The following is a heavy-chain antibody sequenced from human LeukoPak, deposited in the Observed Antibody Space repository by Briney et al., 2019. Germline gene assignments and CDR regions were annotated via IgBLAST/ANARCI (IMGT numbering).Heavy chain of an antibody. Sequence: PGGSLRLSCAAPGFTFSSYGMSWVRQAPGKGLEWVSAIGGSGGSTYYADSVKGRFTISRDTSKNMVFLQMNSLRVEDTAVYYCARGIDYWGRGTLVTVSS. CDR1: GFTFSSYG. J-gene: IGHJ4*02. CDR2: IGGSGGST. V-gene: IGHV3-23*01. CDR3: ARGIDY.